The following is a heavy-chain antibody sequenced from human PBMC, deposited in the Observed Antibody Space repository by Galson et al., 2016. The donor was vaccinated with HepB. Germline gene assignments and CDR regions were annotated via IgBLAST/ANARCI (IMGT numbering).Heavy chain of an antibody. J-gene: IGHJ5*02. CDR1: GASINDSNW. Sequence: ETLSLTCAVSGASINDSNWWTWVRQVPGRGLEWIGEIYHTGTTNNNPFLNSRFTLSIDKSTNQFSLNLPSVTAADTAVYFCARASIVPGARMVFDPWGQGILVTVSS. CDR2: IYHTGTT. V-gene: IGHV4-4*01. D-gene: IGHD2-2*01. CDR3: ARASIVPGARMVFDP.